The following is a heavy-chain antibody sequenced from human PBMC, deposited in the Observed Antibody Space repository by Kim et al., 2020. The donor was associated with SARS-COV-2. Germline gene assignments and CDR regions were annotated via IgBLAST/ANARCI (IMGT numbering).Heavy chain of an antibody. D-gene: IGHD2-15*01. J-gene: IGHJ4*02. CDR3: AKDPYCSGGSCSDFGY. CDR2: ISGSGGST. V-gene: IGHV3-23*01. CDR1: GFTFSSYA. Sequence: GGSLRLSCAASGFTFSSYAMSWVRQAPGKGLEWVSAISGSGGSTYYADSVKGRFTISRDNSKNTLYLQMNSLRAEDTAVYYCAKDPYCSGGSCSDFGYWGQGTLVTVSS.